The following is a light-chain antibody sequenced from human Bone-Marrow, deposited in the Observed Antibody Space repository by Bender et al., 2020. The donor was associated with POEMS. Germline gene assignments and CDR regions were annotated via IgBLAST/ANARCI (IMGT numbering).Light chain of an antibody. Sequence: QSALTQPASVSGSPGQSVTISCTGSSSDVGHYNLVSWHQQHPGKFPTVIIYDDKRRPSEVSPRFSAAKSGNVAFLTISRLQTEDEADYYCCSFAGGPYVFGTGT. CDR1: SSDVGHYNL. J-gene: IGLJ1*01. CDR3: CSFAGGPYV. CDR2: DDK. V-gene: IGLV2-23*01.